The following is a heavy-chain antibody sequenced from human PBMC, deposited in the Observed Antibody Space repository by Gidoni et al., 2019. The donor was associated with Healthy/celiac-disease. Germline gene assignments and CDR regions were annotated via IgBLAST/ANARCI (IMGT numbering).Heavy chain of an antibody. CDR3: ARERHPRITILGVALRGWFDP. CDR1: GYTFTSSG. CDR2: ISAYNGNT. Sequence: QVQLVQSGSEVKKPGSSVKVSCNPSGYTFTSSGISCGRQAPGQGLECMGWISAYNGNTNYAQKLQSRVNMTTDTCTSTAYMEMRSLRSDDTAVYECARERHPRITILGVALRGWFDPWGQGTLVTVSS. D-gene: IGHD3-3*01. J-gene: IGHJ5*02. V-gene: IGHV1-18*01.